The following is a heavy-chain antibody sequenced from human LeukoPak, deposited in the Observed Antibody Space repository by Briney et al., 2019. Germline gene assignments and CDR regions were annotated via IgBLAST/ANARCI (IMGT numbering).Heavy chain of an antibody. J-gene: IGHJ4*02. CDR2: ISSSSSYI. D-gene: IGHD6-13*01. Sequence: GGSLRLSCAASGFTFSSYSMNWVRQAPGKGLEWVSSISSSSSYIYYADSVKGRFTISRDNAKNSLYLQMNSLRAEDTAVYYCARGPAGIAGAANYWGQGTLVTVSS. CDR3: ARGPAGIAGAANY. CDR1: GFTFSSYS. V-gene: IGHV3-21*01.